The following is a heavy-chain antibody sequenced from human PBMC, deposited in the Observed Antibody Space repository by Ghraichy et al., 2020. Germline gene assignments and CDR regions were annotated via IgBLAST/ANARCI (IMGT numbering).Heavy chain of an antibody. CDR3: TRYSTAWPIGSSCDH. V-gene: IGHV3-20*01. CDR1: GFTFDDYA. CDR2: INWKGTSI. J-gene: IGHJ5*02. Sequence: GGSLRLSCAASGFTFDDYAMSWVRQAPGKGLEWVAGINWKGTSIDYAESVKGRFTISRDNARNSVYLQMNSLRVEDTALYHCTRYSTAWPIGSSCDHWGQGTHVTVSS. D-gene: IGHD2/OR15-2a*01.